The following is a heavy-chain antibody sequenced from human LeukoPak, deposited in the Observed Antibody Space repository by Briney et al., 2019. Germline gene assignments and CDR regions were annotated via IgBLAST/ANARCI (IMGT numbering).Heavy chain of an antibody. V-gene: IGHV1-69*13. Sequence: SVKVSCKASGGTFSSYAISWVRQAPGQGLEWMGGIIPIFGTANYAQKFQGRVTITADESASTAYVELSSLRSEDTAVYYCARALSTMVRGVYYYYGMDVWGKGTTVTVSS. CDR1: GGTFSSYA. D-gene: IGHD3-10*01. CDR3: ARALSTMVRGVYYYYGMDV. J-gene: IGHJ6*04. CDR2: IIPIFGTA.